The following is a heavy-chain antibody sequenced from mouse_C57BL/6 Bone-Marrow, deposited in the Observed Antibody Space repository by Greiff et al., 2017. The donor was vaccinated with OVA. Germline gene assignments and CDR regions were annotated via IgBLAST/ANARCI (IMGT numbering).Heavy chain of an antibody. Sequence: EVQGVESGGGLVQSGRSLRLSCATSGFTFSDFYMEWVRQAPGKGLEWIAASRNKANDYTTEYSASVKGRFIVSRDTSQSILYLQMNALRAEDTAIYYCARDSSGYEGYAMDYWGQGTSVTVSS. CDR2: SRNKANDYTT. J-gene: IGHJ4*01. CDR1: GFTFSDFY. D-gene: IGHD3-2*02. V-gene: IGHV7-1*01. CDR3: ARDSSGYEGYAMDY.